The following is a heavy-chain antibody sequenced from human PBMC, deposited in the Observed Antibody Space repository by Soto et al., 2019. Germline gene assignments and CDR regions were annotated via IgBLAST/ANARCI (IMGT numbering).Heavy chain of an antibody. V-gene: IGHV4-39*01. Sequence: PSETLSLTCTVSGGSISSSSYYWGWIRQPPGEGLEWIGSIYYSGSTYYNPSLKSRVTISVDASKNQFSLKLSSVTAADTAVYYCASDFIVVVPAAMPTPLVDVWGKGTTVTVSS. CDR2: IYYSGST. D-gene: IGHD2-2*01. CDR1: GGSISSSSYY. J-gene: IGHJ6*04. CDR3: ASDFIVVVPAAMPTPLVDV.